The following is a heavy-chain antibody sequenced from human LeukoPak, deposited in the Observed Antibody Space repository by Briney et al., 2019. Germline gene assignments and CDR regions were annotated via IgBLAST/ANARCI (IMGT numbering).Heavy chain of an antibody. V-gene: IGHV4-30-2*01. CDR1: GGSISSGGYS. CDR2: IYHSGST. CDR3: AREYAKPGYYYYGMDV. J-gene: IGHJ6*02. D-gene: IGHD2-8*01. Sequence: KPSQTLSLTCAVSGGSISSGGYSWSWIRQPPGKGLEWIRYIYHSGSTYYNPSLKSRVTISVDRSKNQFSLKLSSVTAADTAVYYCAREYAKPGYYYYGMDVWGQGTTVTVSS.